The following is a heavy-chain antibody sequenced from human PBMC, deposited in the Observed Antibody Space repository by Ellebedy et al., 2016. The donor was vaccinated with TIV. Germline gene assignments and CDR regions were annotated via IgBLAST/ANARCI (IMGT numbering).Heavy chain of an antibody. V-gene: IGHV3-74*01. Sequence: PGGSLRLSCAASGFTFTTYWMHWVRDAPGKGLVWVSRINVDGSNTNYADSVKGRFTISRDNSKNTLYLQMNNLRAEDTAVYYCTNRPRAWGQGTLVTVSS. J-gene: IGHJ5*02. CDR3: TNRPRA. CDR2: INVDGSNT. D-gene: IGHD1-14*01. CDR1: GFTFTTYW.